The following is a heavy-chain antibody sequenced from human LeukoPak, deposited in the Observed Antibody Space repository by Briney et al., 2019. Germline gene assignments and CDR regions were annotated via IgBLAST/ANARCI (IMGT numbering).Heavy chain of an antibody. CDR2: IYTSGSA. Sequence: SQTLSLTCTVSGGSISSGSYYWSWIRQPAGKGLEWIGRIYTSGSANYNPSLKSRVTMSVDTSKNQFSLKLSSVTAADTAVYYCARDRIFGGFDPWGQGTLVTVSS. CDR1: GGSISSGSYY. D-gene: IGHD3-3*01. CDR3: ARDRIFGGFDP. J-gene: IGHJ5*02. V-gene: IGHV4-61*02.